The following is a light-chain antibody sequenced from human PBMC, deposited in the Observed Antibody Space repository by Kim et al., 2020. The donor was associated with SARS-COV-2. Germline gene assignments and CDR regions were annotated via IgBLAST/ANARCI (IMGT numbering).Light chain of an antibody. CDR3: QQYGSSRT. V-gene: IGKV3-20*01. Sequence: LSPGERATLSCRSSQSVSSSYLAWYQQKPGQAPRLLIYGASSRATGIPDRFSGSGSGTDFTLTISRLEPEDFAVYYCQQYGSSRTFGQGTKVDIK. CDR1: QSVSSSY. J-gene: IGKJ1*01. CDR2: GAS.